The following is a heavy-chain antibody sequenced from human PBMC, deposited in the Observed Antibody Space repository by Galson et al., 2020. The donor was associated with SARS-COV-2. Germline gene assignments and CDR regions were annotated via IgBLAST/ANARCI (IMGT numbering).Heavy chain of an antibody. J-gene: IGHJ4*02. V-gene: IGHV3-23*01. Sequence: GGSLRLSCAASGFTFSSYAMSWVRQAPGKGLEWVSAISGSGGSTYYADSVKGRFTISRDNSKNTLYLQMNSLRAEDTAVYYCAKDHGICSSTSCYTGRFDYWGQGTLVTVSS. CDR2: ISGSGGST. CDR3: AKDHGICSSTSCYTGRFDY. D-gene: IGHD2-2*02. CDR1: GFTFSSYA.